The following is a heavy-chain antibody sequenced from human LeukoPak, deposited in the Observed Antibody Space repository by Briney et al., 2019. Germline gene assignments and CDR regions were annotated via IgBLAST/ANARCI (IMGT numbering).Heavy chain of an antibody. V-gene: IGHV4-39*07. D-gene: IGHD6-25*01. CDR3: ARVVTAAGLDL. Sequence: SETLSLTCTVSGGPISGSRTWDWVRQPPGKGLEWIGHVHYDGRTASNPSLKSRVTMSLDTSTTQFSLKMNSVTATDTALYYCARVVTAAGLDLWGQGILVTISS. CDR1: GGPISGSRT. CDR2: VHYDGRT. J-gene: IGHJ5*02.